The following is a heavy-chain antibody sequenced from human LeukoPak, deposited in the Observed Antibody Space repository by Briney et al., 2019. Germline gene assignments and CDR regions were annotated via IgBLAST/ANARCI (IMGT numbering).Heavy chain of an antibody. V-gene: IGHV1-2*02. CDR1: GYTFTGYY. D-gene: IGHD1-26*01. J-gene: IGHJ6*03. CDR2: INPNSGGT. Sequence: GASVKVSCKASGYTFTGYYMHWVRQAPGQGLEWMGWINPNSGGTNYAQKFQGRVTMTRDTSISTGYMELSRLRSDDTAVYYCAREGGDGIVGALRGYMDVWGKGTTVTVSS. CDR3: AREGGDGIVGALRGYMDV.